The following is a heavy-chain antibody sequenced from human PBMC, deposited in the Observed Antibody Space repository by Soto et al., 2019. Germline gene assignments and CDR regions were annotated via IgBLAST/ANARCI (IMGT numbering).Heavy chain of an antibody. CDR3: ARWAGGEGADAFDI. J-gene: IGHJ3*02. D-gene: IGHD3-16*01. V-gene: IGHV4-59*01. Sequence: SETLSLTCTVSGGSISSYYWSWIRQPPGKGLEWIGYIYYSGSTNYNPSLKSRVTISVDTSKNQFSLKLSSVTAADTAVYYCARWAGGEGADAFDIWGQGTMVTVSS. CDR2: IYYSGST. CDR1: GGSISSYY.